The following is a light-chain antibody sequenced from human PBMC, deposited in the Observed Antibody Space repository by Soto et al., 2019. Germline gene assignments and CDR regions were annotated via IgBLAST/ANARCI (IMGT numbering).Light chain of an antibody. CDR2: EVN. CDR1: SSDVGGYDY. J-gene: IGLJ3*02. Sequence: QSVLTQPPSASGSPGQSVTISCAGTSSDVGGYDYVSWYQQHPGKAPKLMIYEVNKRPSGVPDRFSGSKSANTASLTVSGLQAEDEADYYCSSYAGSNNLRMFGGGTKVTVL. CDR3: SSYAGSNNLRM. V-gene: IGLV2-8*01.